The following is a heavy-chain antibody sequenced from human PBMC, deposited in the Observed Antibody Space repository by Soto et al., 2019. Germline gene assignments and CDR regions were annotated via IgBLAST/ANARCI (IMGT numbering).Heavy chain of an antibody. CDR3: TRLISAAQDY. J-gene: IGHJ4*02. V-gene: IGHV3-73*01. Sequence: GGSLRLSCAASGFVFKDSSIHWVRQASGKGLEWVGRIRDRAYNYATSYAASVKGRFTISRDDSSDTAFLQMNSLKTEDTAIYYCTRLISAAQDYWGQGTRVTVSS. D-gene: IGHD3-22*01. CDR1: GFVFKDSS. CDR2: IRDRAYNYAT.